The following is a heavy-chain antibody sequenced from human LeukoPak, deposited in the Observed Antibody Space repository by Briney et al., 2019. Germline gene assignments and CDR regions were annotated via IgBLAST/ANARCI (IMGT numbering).Heavy chain of an antibody. J-gene: IGHJ1*01. V-gene: IGHV3-23*01. Sequence: GGSLRLSCAASGFTFSSYAMSWVRQAPGKGLEWVSAISGSGGSTYYADSVKGRFTISRDNSKNTLYLQMNSLRAEDTAVYYYAKGPTLYSSGWPQHWGQGTLVTVSS. CDR3: AKGPTLYSSGWPQH. CDR2: ISGSGGST. D-gene: IGHD6-19*01. CDR1: GFTFSSYA.